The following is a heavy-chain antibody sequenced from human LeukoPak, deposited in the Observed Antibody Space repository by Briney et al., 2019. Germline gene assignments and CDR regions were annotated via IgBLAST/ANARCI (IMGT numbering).Heavy chain of an antibody. CDR2: IIPIFGTA. D-gene: IGHD2-2*02. CDR3: ARVSGIVPAAIDYYYYYMDV. Sequence: SVKVSCKASGGTFSSYAISWVRQAPGQGLGWMGGIIPIFGTANYAQKFQGRVTITTDESTSTAYMELSSLRSEDTAVYYCARVSGIVPAAIDYYYYYMDVWGKGTTVTVSS. CDR1: GGTFSSYA. V-gene: IGHV1-69*05. J-gene: IGHJ6*03.